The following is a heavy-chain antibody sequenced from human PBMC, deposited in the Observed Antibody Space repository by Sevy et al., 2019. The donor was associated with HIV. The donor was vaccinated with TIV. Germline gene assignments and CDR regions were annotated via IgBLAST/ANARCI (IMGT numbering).Heavy chain of an antibody. Sequence: ASVKVSCTVSGGTFGTFEINWLRQAPGQGLEWMGGIVPLFRTANYAQKFQGRVTLNADESTTTVYMEVTTLRSEDTAVYYRATEGSGGKNPYFDTWGRGTLVTVSS. CDR1: GGTFGTFE. CDR2: IVPLFRTA. J-gene: IGHJ4*02. CDR3: ATEGSGGKNPYFDT. V-gene: IGHV1-69*13. D-gene: IGHD2-15*01.